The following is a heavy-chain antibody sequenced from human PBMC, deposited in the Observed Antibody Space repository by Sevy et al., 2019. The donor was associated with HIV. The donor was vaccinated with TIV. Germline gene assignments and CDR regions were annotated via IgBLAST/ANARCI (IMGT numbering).Heavy chain of an antibody. CDR3: AKEYYDFWSGYYRAPANGMDV. V-gene: IGHV3-30*18. CDR2: ISYDGSNK. CDR1: GFTFSSYG. Sequence: GSLRLSCAASGFTFSSYGMHWVRQAPGKGLEWVAVISYDGSNKYYADSVKGRFTISRDNSKNTLYLQMNSLRAEDTAVYYCAKEYYDFWSGYYRAPANGMDVWGQGTTVTVSS. J-gene: IGHJ6*02. D-gene: IGHD3-3*01.